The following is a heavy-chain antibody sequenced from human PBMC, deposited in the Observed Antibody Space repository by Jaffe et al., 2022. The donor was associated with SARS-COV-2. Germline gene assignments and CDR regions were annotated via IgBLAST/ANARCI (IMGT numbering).Heavy chain of an antibody. Sequence: EVQLVESGGGLVKPGGSLRLSCAASGFTFSSYSMNWVRQAPGKGLEWVSSISSSSSYIYYADSVKGRFTISRDNAKNSLYLQMNSLRAEDTAVYYCARDVWSPQLLGFYYYGMDVWGQGTTVTVSS. CDR2: ISSSSSYI. D-gene: IGHD2-2*01. J-gene: IGHJ6*02. V-gene: IGHV3-21*01. CDR1: GFTFSSYS. CDR3: ARDVWSPQLLGFYYYGMDV.